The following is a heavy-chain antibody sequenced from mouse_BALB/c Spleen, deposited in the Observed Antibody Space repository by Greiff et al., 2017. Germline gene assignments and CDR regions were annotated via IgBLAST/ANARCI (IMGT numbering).Heavy chain of an antibody. CDR1: GFAFSGYD. J-gene: IGHJ2*01. CDR2: ISSGGGRT. Sequence: EVMLVESGGGLVKPGGSLKLSCEASGFAFSGYDMSWVRQTPEKRLEWVAYISSGGGRTYYQDTVKGRFTISRDNAKNTLYLQMSSLKSADTAMYYCARYEQVRRGFDYWGQGTTLTVSS. D-gene: IGHD2-14*01. V-gene: IGHV5-12-1*01. CDR3: ARYEQVRRGFDY.